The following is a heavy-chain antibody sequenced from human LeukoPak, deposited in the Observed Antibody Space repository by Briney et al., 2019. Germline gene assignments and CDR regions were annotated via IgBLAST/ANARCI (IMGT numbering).Heavy chain of an antibody. CDR2: IYHIGTT. V-gene: IGHV4-38-2*01. CDR1: GYSLRSAYY. J-gene: IGHJ4*02. D-gene: IGHD4-23*01. CDR3: ATTTVVTRDFDY. Sequence: SETLSLTCAVSGYSLRSAYYWGWIRQPPGKGLEWIGSIYHIGTTYYNPSLKRRATISLNTSKSQFSLMLTSVTAADTAVYYCATTTVVTRDFDYWGQGTLVTVSS.